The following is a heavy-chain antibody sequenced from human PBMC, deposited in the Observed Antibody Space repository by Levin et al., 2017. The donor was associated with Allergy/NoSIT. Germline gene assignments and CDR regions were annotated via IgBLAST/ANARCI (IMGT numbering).Heavy chain of an antibody. CDR1: GFTFRSFG. CDR3: AKDVVFGTSSWSLDF. Sequence: GGSLRLSCAASGFTFRSFGMHWVRQAPGKGLEWVAVISYDGSDKYYADSVKGRFTISRDNTKNTLYLQMNSLRSEDAAVYYCAKDVVFGTSSWSLDFWGQGTLVTGSS. CDR2: ISYDGSDK. V-gene: IGHV3-30*18. J-gene: IGHJ4*02. D-gene: IGHD6-13*01.